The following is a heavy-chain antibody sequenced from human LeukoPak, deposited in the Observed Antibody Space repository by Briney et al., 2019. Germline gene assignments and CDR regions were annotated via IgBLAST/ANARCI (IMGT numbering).Heavy chain of an antibody. CDR3: AREREVRGVVYYGMDV. D-gene: IGHD3-10*01. V-gene: IGHV1-69*06. Sequence: SVKVSCKASGGTFSSYAISWVRQAPGQGLEWMGGIIPIFGTANYAQKFQGRVTITADKSTSTAYMELSSLRSEDTAVYYCAREREVRGVVYYGMDVWGQGTTVTVSS. CDR1: GGTFSSYA. CDR2: IIPIFGTA. J-gene: IGHJ6*02.